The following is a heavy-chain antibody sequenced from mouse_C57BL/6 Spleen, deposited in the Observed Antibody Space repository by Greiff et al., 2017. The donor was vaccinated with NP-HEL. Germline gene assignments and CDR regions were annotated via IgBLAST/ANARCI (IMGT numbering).Heavy chain of an antibody. Sequence: QVQLQQPGAELVRPGSSVKLSCKASGYTFTSYWMHWVKQRPIQGLEWIGNIDPSDSETHYNQKFKDKATLTVDKSSSTAYMQLSSLTSEDSAVYYCARMGYDGFYFDYWGQSTTLTVSS. V-gene: IGHV1-52*01. J-gene: IGHJ2*01. D-gene: IGHD2-3*01. CDR3: ARMGYDGFYFDY. CDR2: IDPSDSET. CDR1: GYTFTSYW.